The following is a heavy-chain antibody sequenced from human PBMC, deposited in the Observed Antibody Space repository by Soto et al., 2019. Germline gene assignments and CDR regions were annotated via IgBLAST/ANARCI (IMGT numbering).Heavy chain of an antibody. CDR1: GGSISSSSYY. D-gene: IGHD4-17*01. Sequence: QLQLQESGPGLVKPSETLSLACTVSGGSISSSSYYWGWIRQPPGKGLEWIGSIYYSGSTYYNPSLKSRVTISVDTSKNQFSLKLSSVTAADTAVYYCARLTTGDYVQIWAFDIWGQGTMVTVSS. J-gene: IGHJ3*02. V-gene: IGHV4-39*01. CDR2: IYYSGST. CDR3: ARLTTGDYVQIWAFDI.